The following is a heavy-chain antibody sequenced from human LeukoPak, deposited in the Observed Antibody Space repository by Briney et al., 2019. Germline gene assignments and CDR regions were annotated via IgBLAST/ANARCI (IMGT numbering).Heavy chain of an antibody. CDR3: VRVKGTYFDY. D-gene: IGHD1-1*01. CDR1: GFPLSSYS. Sequence: GGSLRLSCTACGFPLSSYSINWVRQAPGKGLEWISYISSSSSNIYYLDSVQGRLTVSRDNERNSLFLQIDSPRAEDTAVYYCVRVKGTYFDYWGQGSLVTVSS. V-gene: IGHV3-48*01. CDR2: ISSSSSNI. J-gene: IGHJ4*02.